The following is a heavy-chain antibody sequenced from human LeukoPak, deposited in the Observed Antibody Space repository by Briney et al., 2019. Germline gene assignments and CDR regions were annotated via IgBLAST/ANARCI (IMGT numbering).Heavy chain of an antibody. J-gene: IGHJ4*02. CDR2: IYSGGST. Sequence: GGSLRLSCAASGFTFSSYMMNWVRQAPGKGLEWVSVIYSGGSTYYADSVKGRFTISRDNSKNTLYLQMNSLRAEDTAVYYCAGKTYSSGWTFDYWGQGTLVTVSS. V-gene: IGHV3-53*01. CDR3: AGKTYSSGWTFDY. CDR1: GFTFSSYM. D-gene: IGHD6-19*01.